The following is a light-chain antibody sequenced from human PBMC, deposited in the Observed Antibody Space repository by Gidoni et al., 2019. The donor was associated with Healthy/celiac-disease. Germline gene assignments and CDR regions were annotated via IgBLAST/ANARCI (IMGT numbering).Light chain of an antibody. CDR3: QQYYSTSYT. J-gene: IGKJ2*01. V-gene: IGKV4-1*01. CDR2: WAS. Sequence: DIVMTQSPDTLAVSLGGRATINCKSSQSVLYSSNNKNYVAWYQQKPGQPPKLLIYWASTRESGVPDRFSGSGSGTDFTLTISSLQAEDVAVYYCQQYYSTSYTFGQGTKLEIK. CDR1: QSVLYSSNNKNY.